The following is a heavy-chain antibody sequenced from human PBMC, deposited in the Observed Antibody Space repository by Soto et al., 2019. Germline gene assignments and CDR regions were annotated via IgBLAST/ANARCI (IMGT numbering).Heavy chain of an antibody. CDR2: ISYDGGNK. D-gene: IGHD1-26*01. CDR3: AKGPLRTSPLVGATSLDV. CDR1: GFTFSSYG. V-gene: IGHV3-30*18. Sequence: GGSLRLSCAASGFTFSSYGMHWVRQAPGKGLEWVAVISYDGGNKYYADSVKGRFTISRDNSKNTLYLQMNSLRAEDTAVYYCAKGPLRTSPLVGATSLDVWGQGTTVTVSS. J-gene: IGHJ6*02.